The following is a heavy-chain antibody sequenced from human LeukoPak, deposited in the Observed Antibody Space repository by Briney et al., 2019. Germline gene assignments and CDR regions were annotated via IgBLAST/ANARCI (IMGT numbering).Heavy chain of an antibody. CDR3: ARDTTRYCSGGSCAAWFDP. CDR1: GGSISSGGYY. CDR2: IYYSGST. D-gene: IGHD2-15*01. Sequence: SETLSLTCTVSGGSISSGGYYWGWIRQHPGKGLEWIGYIYYSGSTYYNPSLKSRVTISVDTSKNQFSLKLSSVTAADTAVYYCARDTTRYCSGGSCAAWFDPWGQGTLVTVSS. J-gene: IGHJ5*02. V-gene: IGHV4-31*03.